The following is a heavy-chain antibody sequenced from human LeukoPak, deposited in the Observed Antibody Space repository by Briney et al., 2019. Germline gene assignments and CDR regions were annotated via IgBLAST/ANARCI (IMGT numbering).Heavy chain of an antibody. Sequence: GGSLRLSCAASGFTFSDYYMSWIRQAPGKGLEWVSYISSSGSTIYYADSVKGRFTISRDNAKNSLYLRMNSLRAEDTAVYYCARGGEYEYRLTRSEVFDYWGQGTLVTVSS. CDR3: ARGGEYEYRLTRSEVFDY. J-gene: IGHJ4*02. V-gene: IGHV3-11*04. D-gene: IGHD2-2*01. CDR1: GFTFSDYY. CDR2: ISSSGSTI.